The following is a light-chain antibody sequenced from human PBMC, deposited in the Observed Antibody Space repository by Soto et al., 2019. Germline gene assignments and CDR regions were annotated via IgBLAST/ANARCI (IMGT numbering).Light chain of an antibody. V-gene: IGKV3-15*01. J-gene: IGKJ1*01. CDR3: QQYNIWPPWT. CDR2: GAS. Sequence: PGARVTLSCRASQSVSSSYLTWYQQKPGQAPRLLIYGASTRATGIPARFSGSGSGTEFTLTISSLQSEDFAIYYCQQYNIWPPWTFGQGTKVDIK. CDR1: QSVSSSY.